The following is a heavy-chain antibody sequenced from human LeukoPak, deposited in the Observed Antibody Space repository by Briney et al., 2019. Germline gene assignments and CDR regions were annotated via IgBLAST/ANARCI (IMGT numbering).Heavy chain of an antibody. D-gene: IGHD1-7*01. V-gene: IGHV5-51*07. CDR3: TRARHGNCYWDH. J-gene: IGHJ4*02. CDR2: SRPDDSDT. CDR1: ESSFTNNW. Sequence: GESLKTSSKHSESSFTNNWIGWWHQMPGKGLKWSGISRPDDSDTRYSPSFQGHGTISADKSTSTAYLQWSSQKASDTAMYYCTRARHGNCYWDHWGQGTLVTVSS.